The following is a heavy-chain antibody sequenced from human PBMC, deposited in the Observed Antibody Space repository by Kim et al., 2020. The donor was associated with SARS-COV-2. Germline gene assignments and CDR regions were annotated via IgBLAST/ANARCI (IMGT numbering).Heavy chain of an antibody. CDR3: ERQPWDNREADS. CDR1: GFTVSNKY. Sequence: GGSLRLSCAASGFTVSNKYMSWVRQAPGKGLEWVSVIYTGENTYYADSVKGRFTISRDRSKNTLFLQMNSLRVEDTAIYYCERQPWDNREADSWGQGTLVTVSS. J-gene: IGHJ4*02. D-gene: IGHD1-20*01. CDR2: IYTGENT. V-gene: IGHV3-66*04.